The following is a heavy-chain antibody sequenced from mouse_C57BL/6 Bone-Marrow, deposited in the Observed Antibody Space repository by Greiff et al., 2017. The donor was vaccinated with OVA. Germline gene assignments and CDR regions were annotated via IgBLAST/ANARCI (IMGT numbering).Heavy chain of an antibody. V-gene: IGHV5-2*01. D-gene: IGHD2-13*01. CDR1: EYEFPSHD. CDR2: INSDGGST. Sequence: EVKVVESGGGLVQPGESLKLSCESNEYEFPSHDMSWVRKTPEKRLELVAAINSDGGSTYYPDTMERRFIISRDNTKKTLYLQLSSLRSEDTALYYGARHRRGDYWYFDVWGTGTTVTVSS. J-gene: IGHJ1*03. CDR3: ARHRRGDYWYFDV.